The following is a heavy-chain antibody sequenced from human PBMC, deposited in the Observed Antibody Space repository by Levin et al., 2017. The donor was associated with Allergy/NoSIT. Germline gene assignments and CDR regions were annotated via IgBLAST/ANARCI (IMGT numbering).Heavy chain of an antibody. V-gene: IGHV4-4*07. J-gene: IGHJ5*02. CDR2: IFTTVTT. Sequence: SETLSLTCTVSGGSVTGYYWSWIRQPAGEGLEWIGRVGRIFTTVTTNYNPSFESRVTMSLDTSKNQFSMNLLSLTAADTAVYYCARTPPIRFHPWGQGILVTVSS. CDR1: GGSVTGYY. CDR3: ARTPPIRFHP.